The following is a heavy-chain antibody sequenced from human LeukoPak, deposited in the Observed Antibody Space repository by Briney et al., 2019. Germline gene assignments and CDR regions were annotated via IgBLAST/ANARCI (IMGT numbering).Heavy chain of an antibody. D-gene: IGHD3-22*01. CDR2: INHSGST. J-gene: IGHJ1*01. V-gene: IGHV4-34*01. Sequence: SETLSLTCAVYGGSFSGYYWSWIRQPPGKGLEWIGEINHSGSTNYNPSLKSRVTISVDTSKNQFSLKLSSATAADTAVYYCAGRINYYDSSGYSLSFHHWGQGTLVTVSS. CDR3: AGRINYYDSSGYSLSFHH. CDR1: GGSFSGYY.